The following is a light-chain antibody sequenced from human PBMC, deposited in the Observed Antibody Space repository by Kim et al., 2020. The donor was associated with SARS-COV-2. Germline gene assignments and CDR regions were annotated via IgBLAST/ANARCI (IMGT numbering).Light chain of an antibody. Sequence: PGGRATLSCRASQTVCSTCLAWYQQKPGQAPRLLIYSAYTRATGIPDRFSGGGSGTDFTLTISRLEPEDSAVYYCQQYGTTPPYTFGQGTKVDIK. CDR3: QQYGTTPPYT. CDR2: SAY. V-gene: IGKV3-20*01. CDR1: QTVCSTC. J-gene: IGKJ2*01.